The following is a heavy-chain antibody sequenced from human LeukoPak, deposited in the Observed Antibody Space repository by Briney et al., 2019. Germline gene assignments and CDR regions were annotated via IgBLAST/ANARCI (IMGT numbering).Heavy chain of an antibody. CDR2: IKQDGSEK. V-gene: IGHV3-7*01. CDR3: ARDANHPDYENAFDI. Sequence: GGYLRLSCAASGFTFSSYWMSWVRQAPGKGLEWVANIKQDGSEKYYVDSVKGRFTISRDNAKNSLYLQMNSLRAEDTAVYYCARDANHPDYENAFDIWGQGTMVTVSS. CDR1: GFTFSSYW. J-gene: IGHJ3*02. D-gene: IGHD4-17*01.